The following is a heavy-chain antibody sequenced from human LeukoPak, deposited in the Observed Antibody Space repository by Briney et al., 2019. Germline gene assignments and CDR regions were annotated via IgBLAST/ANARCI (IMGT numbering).Heavy chain of an antibody. CDR1: GGSISSGGYY. CDR2: IYYSGST. CDR3: ARATSSSGYAGAPGWFDP. V-gene: IGHV4-31*03. J-gene: IGHJ5*02. D-gene: IGHD3-22*01. Sequence: SETLSLTCTVSGGSISSGGYYWSWIRQHPGKGLEWIGYIYYSGSTYYNPSLKSRVTISVDTSKNQFSLKLSSVTAADTAVYYCARATSSSGYAGAPGWFDPWGQGTLVTVSS.